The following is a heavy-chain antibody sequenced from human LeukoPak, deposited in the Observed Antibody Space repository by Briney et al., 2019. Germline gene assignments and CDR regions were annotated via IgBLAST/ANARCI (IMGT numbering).Heavy chain of an antibody. CDR3: AKVYSSSSRDAFDV. Sequence: SETLSLTCTVSGGSISSGSYYWSWIRQPAGKGLEWIGRIYTSGSTNYNPSLKSRVTISVDTSKNQFSLNLSSVTAADTAVYYCAKVYSSSSRDAFDVWGQGTMVTVSS. V-gene: IGHV4-61*02. CDR1: GGSISSGSYY. CDR2: IYTSGST. D-gene: IGHD6-6*01. J-gene: IGHJ3*01.